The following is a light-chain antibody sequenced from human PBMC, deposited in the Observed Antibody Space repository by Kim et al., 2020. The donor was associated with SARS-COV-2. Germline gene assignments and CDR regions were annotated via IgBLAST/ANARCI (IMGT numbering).Light chain of an antibody. V-gene: IGLV2-8*01. J-gene: IGLJ2*01. CDR3: SSYAGSNNFEV. CDR2: DVN. CDR1: RGDVAAFIY. Sequence: QSVTLPCTGARGDVAAFIYVSWYQTDPGNAPKLLIFDVNTRPSGIPDRFSGSKSGNTASLTVSGLQAEDEADYYCSSYAGSNNFEVFGGGTQLTVL.